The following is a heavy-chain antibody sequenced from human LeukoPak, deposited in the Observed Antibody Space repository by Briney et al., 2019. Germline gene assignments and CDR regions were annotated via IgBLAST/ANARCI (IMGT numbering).Heavy chain of an antibody. CDR2: IYYSGST. J-gene: IGHJ4*02. CDR3: ARHAPLLGAFDY. D-gene: IGHD3-16*01. Sequence: PSETLSLTCTVSGGSISSYYWSWIRQPPGKGLEWIGYIYYSGSTNYNPSLKSRVTISVDTSKNQFSLKLSSVTAADTAVYYCARHAPLLGAFDYWGQGTLVTVSS. CDR1: GGSISSYY. V-gene: IGHV4-59*08.